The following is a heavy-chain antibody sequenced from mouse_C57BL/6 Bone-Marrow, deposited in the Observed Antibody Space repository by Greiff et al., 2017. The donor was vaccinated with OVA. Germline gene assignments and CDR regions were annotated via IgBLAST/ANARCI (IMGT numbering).Heavy chain of an antibody. D-gene: IGHD1-1*01. CDR1: GYTFTSYW. CDR3: ARWGTTVVAHYAMDY. Sequence: QVQLQQPGAELVRPGSSVKLSCKASGYTFTSYWMDWVKQRPGQGLEWIGNIYPSASETNYNQKFKDKATLTVDTSSSTAYMQLSSLTSEDSAVYYCARWGTTVVAHYAMDYWGQGTSVTVSS. J-gene: IGHJ4*01. V-gene: IGHV1-61*01. CDR2: IYPSASET.